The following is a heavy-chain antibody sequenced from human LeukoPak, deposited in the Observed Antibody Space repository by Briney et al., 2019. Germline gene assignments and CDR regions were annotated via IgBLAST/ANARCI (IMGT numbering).Heavy chain of an antibody. CDR1: GGSLSSYH. V-gene: IGHV4-59*01. D-gene: IGHD3-22*01. CDR3: ARVYYYDSSGYYYFDY. J-gene: IGHJ4*02. Sequence: PSETLSLTCTVSGGSLSSYHWSWIRQPPGKGLEWIGYIYYSGSTNYNPSLKSRVTISVDTSKNQFSLKLSSVTAADTAVYYCARVYYYDSSGYYYFDYWGQGTLVTVSS. CDR2: IYYSGST.